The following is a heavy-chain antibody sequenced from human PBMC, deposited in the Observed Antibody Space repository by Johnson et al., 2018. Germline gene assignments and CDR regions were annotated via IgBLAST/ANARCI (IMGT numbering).Heavy chain of an antibody. CDR3: VLEKGGGAFDI. CDR1: GFSFSTSW. V-gene: IGHV3-7*01. J-gene: IGHJ3*02. CDR2: INEDESKK. Sequence: VQLVQSGGGLVQPVGSLRLSCGASGFSFSTSWMSWVRQAPGKGLDWVANINEDESKKYYVDSGKGRFTISRDNAQRSLYLQMNSLGAEATAIYYCVLEKGGGAFDIWGQGTMVIVSS. D-gene: IGHD3-10*01.